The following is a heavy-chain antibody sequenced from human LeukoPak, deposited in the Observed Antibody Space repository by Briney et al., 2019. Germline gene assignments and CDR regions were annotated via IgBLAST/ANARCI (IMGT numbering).Heavy chain of an antibody. Sequence: PGGSLRLSCAASGFKFSDRWMSWVRQAPGKGLEWVANIKKDGSDKYYVDSVKGRFTVSRDNAKNSLYLQMNSLRAEDAAVYYCLEYSTGITWGQGTLVTVSS. J-gene: IGHJ5*02. D-gene: IGHD2/OR15-2a*01. CDR1: GFKFSDRW. CDR3: LEYSTGIT. CDR2: IKKDGSDK. V-gene: IGHV3-7*01.